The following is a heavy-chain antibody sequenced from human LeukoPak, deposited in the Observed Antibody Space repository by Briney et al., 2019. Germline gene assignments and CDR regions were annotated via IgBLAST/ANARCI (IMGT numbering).Heavy chain of an antibody. Sequence: SETLSLTCSVSGGSISSYYWGWIRQPAGRGLGWIGRIYTSGSTHSNPSLKSRVTMSVDTSKNQFSLKLSSVTAADTAVYYCARGPPYPIYGHYLIYYFDYWGQGTLVTVSS. D-gene: IGHD4-17*01. V-gene: IGHV4-4*07. CDR3: ARGPPYPIYGHYLIYYFDY. CDR1: GGSISSYY. CDR2: IYTSGST. J-gene: IGHJ4*02.